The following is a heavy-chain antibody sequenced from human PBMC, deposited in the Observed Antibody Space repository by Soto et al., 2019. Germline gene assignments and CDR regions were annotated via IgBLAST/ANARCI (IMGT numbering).Heavy chain of an antibody. CDR3: ARERADGGKIY. Sequence: SETLSLTCTVSGGSISSGDYYWSWIRQPPGKGLEWIGYIYYSGSTYYNPSLKSRVTISVDTSKNQFSLKLSSVTAADTAVYYCARERADGGKIYWGQGTLVTVSS. D-gene: IGHD2-15*01. CDR1: GGSISSGDYY. CDR2: IYYSGST. J-gene: IGHJ4*02. V-gene: IGHV4-30-4*01.